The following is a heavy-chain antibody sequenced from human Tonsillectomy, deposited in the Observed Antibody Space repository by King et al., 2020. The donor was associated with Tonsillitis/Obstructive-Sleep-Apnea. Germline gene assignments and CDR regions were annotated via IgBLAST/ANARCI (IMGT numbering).Heavy chain of an antibody. CDR2: IYHTGST. D-gene: IGHD4-23*01. CDR3: ARQLMGHDGGDY. J-gene: IGHJ4*02. Sequence: QVQLQESGPGLVKPSQTLSLTCSVSGGSINTADYYWSWIRQPPGKPLQWIGDIYHTGSTSFNPSLMSRLSISLDTPKNQFSLQLTSVTAADTAVYYCARQLMGHDGGDYWGRGTLVTVSS. CDR1: GGSINTADYY. V-gene: IGHV4-30-4*01.